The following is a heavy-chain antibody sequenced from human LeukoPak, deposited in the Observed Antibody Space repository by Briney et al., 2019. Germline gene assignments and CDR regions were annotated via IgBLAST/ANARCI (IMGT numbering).Heavy chain of an antibody. V-gene: IGHV4-39*07. J-gene: IGHJ4*02. D-gene: IGHD6-19*01. CDR3: ARGHLEPWQWLVRGIHFDY. CDR1: GDSISSSGYY. CDR2: IYYSGST. Sequence: SETLSLTCTVSGDSISSSGYYWGWLRQPPGKGLEWIGSIYYSGSTYYNPSLKSRVTISVDTSKNQFSLKLSSVTAADTAVYYCARGHLEPWQWLVRGIHFDYWGQGTLVTVSS.